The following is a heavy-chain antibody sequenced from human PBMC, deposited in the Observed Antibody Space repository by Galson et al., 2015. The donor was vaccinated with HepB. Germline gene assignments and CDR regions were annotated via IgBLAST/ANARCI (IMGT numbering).Heavy chain of an antibody. CDR3: ARDMAAAGTDARFDP. V-gene: IGHV3-30*04. CDR1: GFTFSSYA. Sequence: SLRLSCAASGFTFSSYAMHWVRQAPGKGLEWVAVISYDGSNKYYADSVKGRFTISRDNSKNTLYLQMNSLRAEDTAVYYCARDMAAAGTDARFDPWGQGTLVTVSS. J-gene: IGHJ5*02. CDR2: ISYDGSNK. D-gene: IGHD6-13*01.